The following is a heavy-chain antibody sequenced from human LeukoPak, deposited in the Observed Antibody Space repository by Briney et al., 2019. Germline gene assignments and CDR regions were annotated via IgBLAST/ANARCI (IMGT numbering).Heavy chain of an antibody. D-gene: IGHD3-10*01. Sequence: GGSLRLSCAASGFTFSIYDMNWVRQAAGKGLEWMSYISNSGGRIEYADSVKGRFTISRDNVTTSLYLHMYCLRVVDTAKYYCERDADGHAGRRGQGALVTVSS. V-gene: IGHV3-48*03. J-gene: IGHJ4*02. CDR3: ERDADGHAGR. CDR2: ISNSGGRI. CDR1: GFTFSIYD.